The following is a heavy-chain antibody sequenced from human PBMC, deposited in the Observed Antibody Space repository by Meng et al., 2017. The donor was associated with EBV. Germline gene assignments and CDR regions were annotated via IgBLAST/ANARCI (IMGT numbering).Heavy chain of an antibody. V-gene: IGHV4-61*01. CDR1: GASVSGGPFH. Sequence: HVHLQEPVPVRVKPSETLSLTCTCPGASVSGGPFHWSWIRQPPGKELQCIGYIYDGGTTIYNPSLKSRVTIFLDTSRNQFSLGLRSVTTADTAVYYCAKSSSSTPGVVDSWGQGTLVTVSS. J-gene: IGHJ4*02. D-gene: IGHD2-2*01. CDR3: AKSSSSTPGVVDS. CDR2: IYDGGTT.